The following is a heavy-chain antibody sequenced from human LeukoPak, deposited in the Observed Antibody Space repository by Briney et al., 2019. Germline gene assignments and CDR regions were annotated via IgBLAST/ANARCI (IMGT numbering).Heavy chain of an antibody. CDR2: ISGSGGST. D-gene: IGHD6-6*01. V-gene: IGHV3-23*01. CDR3: ATDRRSINY. Sequence: GGSLRLSCAASGFTFSSNARSWVRQAPGKGLEWVAAISGSGGSTYYADSAKGRFTISRDNAKNTLYMQMTSLRAEDTAVYYCATDRRSINYWGQGTLVTVSS. CDR1: GFTFSSNA. J-gene: IGHJ4*02.